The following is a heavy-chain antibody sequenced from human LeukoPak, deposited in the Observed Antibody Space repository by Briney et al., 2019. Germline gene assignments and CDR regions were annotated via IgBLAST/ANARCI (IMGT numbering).Heavy chain of an antibody. Sequence: SETLSLTCTVSGGSISSYYWSWIRQSPGKGLEWIGYIYDSVNTNYNPSLESRVTISVDTSKKQFSLRLTSVTAADTAVYYCARVRRYYDSSGYPSRLFDYWGQGTLVTVSS. CDR1: GGSISSYY. V-gene: IGHV4-59*01. J-gene: IGHJ4*02. D-gene: IGHD3-22*01. CDR2: IYDSVNT. CDR3: ARVRRYYDSSGYPSRLFDY.